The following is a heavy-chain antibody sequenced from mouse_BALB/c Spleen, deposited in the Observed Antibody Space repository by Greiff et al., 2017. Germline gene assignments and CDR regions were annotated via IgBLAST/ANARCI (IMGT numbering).Heavy chain of an antibody. D-gene: IGHD2-10*02. V-gene: IGHV3-2*02. Sequence: DVKLQESGPGLVKPSQSLSLTCTVTGYSITSDYAWNWIRQFPGNKLEWMGYISYSGSTSYNPSLKSRISITRDTSKNQFFLQLNSVTTEDTATYYCARTGYGNTGFAYWGQGTLVTVSA. CDR2: ISYSGST. CDR1: GYSITSDYA. CDR3: ARTGYGNTGFAY. J-gene: IGHJ3*01.